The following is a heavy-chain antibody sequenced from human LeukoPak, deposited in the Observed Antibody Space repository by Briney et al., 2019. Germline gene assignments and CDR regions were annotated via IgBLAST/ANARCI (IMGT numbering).Heavy chain of an antibody. CDR3: AKDLSIVPDWFYVGGGPD. Sequence: QSGGSLRLSCAASGFTFSSYGMHWVRQAPGKGLEWVAVISYDGSNKYYADSVKGRFTISRDNSKNTLYLQMNSLRAEDTAVYYCAKDLSIVPDWFYVGGGPDWGQGTLVTVSS. J-gene: IGHJ4*02. CDR2: ISYDGSNK. CDR1: GFTFSSYG. V-gene: IGHV3-30*18. D-gene: IGHD3-9*01.